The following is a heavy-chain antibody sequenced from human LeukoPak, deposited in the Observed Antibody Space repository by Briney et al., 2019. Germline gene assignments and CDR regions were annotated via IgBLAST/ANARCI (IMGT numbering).Heavy chain of an antibody. CDR2: IRSDGKNK. Sequence: GGSLRLSCATSGFTFSNYDMQWVRQAPGKGLEWVAFIRSDGKNKYYADSVKGRFTISRDNSKNTVYLQMNSLRAEDTAVYYCAKDPGVSSSWPYYFDYWGQGTLVTVSS. V-gene: IGHV3-30*02. CDR3: AKDPGVSSSWPYYFDY. D-gene: IGHD6-13*01. J-gene: IGHJ4*02. CDR1: GFTFSNYD.